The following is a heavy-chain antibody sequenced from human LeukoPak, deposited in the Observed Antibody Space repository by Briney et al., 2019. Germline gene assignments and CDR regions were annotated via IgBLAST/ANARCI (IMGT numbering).Heavy chain of an antibody. V-gene: IGHV4-34*01. Sequence: SETLSLTCAVYGGSFSGYYWSWIRQPPGKGLEWIGEINHSGSTNYNPSLKSRVTISVVTSKNQFSLKLSSVTAADTAVCYCARAPPHDAFDIWGQGTMVTVSS. CDR3: ARAPPHDAFDI. J-gene: IGHJ3*02. CDR2: INHSGST. CDR1: GGSFSGYY.